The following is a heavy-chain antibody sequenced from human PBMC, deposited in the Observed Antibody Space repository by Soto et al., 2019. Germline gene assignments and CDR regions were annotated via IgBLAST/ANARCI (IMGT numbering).Heavy chain of an antibody. V-gene: IGHV3-23*01. CDR3: EKEESHWYFDL. CDR2: IGNGGGTT. Sequence: EVPLLESGGGLVQPGGSLRLSCAASGFTFSRYGMTWVRQAPGRGLEWVSTIGNGGGTTSYADSVKGRFTISRDNSKSTLFLQMNSLTAEDTAVYYCEKEESHWYFDLWGRGTLVTVSS. J-gene: IGHJ2*01. CDR1: GFTFSRYG.